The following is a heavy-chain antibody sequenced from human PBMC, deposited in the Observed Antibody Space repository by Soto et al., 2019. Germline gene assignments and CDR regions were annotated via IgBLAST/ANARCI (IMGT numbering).Heavy chain of an antibody. CDR3: ARGSGSYYAY. V-gene: IGHV4-61*01. J-gene: IGHJ4*02. CDR1: GASVSSGNYY. CDR2: ISYSGST. D-gene: IGHD1-26*01. Sequence: QVQLQQSGPGLVKPSETLSLTCTVSGASVSSGNYYWSWIRQPPGKGLECIGYISYSGSTNYNPSLKSRVTTSIDTSKNQFSLKLSSVTAADTALYYCARGSGSYYAYWGQGTLVTVSS.